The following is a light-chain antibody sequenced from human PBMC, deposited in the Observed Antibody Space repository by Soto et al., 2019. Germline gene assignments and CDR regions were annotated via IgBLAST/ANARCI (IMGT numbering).Light chain of an antibody. V-gene: IGLV2-11*01. CDR2: AVS. CDR1: NSDVGGYNF. CDR3: SSYAGSNNVI. Sequence: QSALTQPRSVSGSPGQSVTISCTGTNSDVGGYNFVSWYQQLPGKAPKLMISAVSQRPSGVPDRFSGSKSGNTASLTISGLQAEDEADYYCSSYAGSNNVIFGGGTKLTVL. J-gene: IGLJ2*01.